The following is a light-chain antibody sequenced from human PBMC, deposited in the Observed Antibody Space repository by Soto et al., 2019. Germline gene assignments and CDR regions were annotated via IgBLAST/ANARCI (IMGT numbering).Light chain of an antibody. CDR3: QHYKHYTESA. Sequence: DIQMTQSPSTLSASVGDRVTITCRASQSISTWLAWYQQKPGKAPKVLVHKASSLEKGVPSRFSGTGSETEFTLTISSLPPDDFATYYCQHYKHYTESAFGQGTKLEIK. J-gene: IGKJ2*01. V-gene: IGKV1-5*03. CDR2: KAS. CDR1: QSISTW.